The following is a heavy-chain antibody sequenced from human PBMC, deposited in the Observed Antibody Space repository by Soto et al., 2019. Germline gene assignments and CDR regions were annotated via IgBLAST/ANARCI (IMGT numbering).Heavy chain of an antibody. J-gene: IGHJ6*02. CDR1: GGPISRGYYH. CDR2: LHHSGSI. Sequence: VQLQQSGPGTVKPSQTPSLPFTVPGGPISRGYYHWARNRPVPGRGLEWIGYLHHSGSIPYNPSLKSRVTISVDTSKNQLSLLLSAVTAADTAVYFCAREDDGGDTLDVWGQGTTVTVSS. V-gene: IGHV4-30-4*08. CDR3: AREDDGGDTLDV. D-gene: IGHD2-21*02.